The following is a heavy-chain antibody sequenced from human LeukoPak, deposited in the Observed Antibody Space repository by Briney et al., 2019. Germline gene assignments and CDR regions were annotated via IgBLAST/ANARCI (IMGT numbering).Heavy chain of an antibody. D-gene: IGHD2-2*01. V-gene: IGHV3-23*01. CDR1: GFTFSSYA. CDR3: AKDLKAPPMWGVPAGPYYYYYYGMDV. Sequence: GGSLRLSCAASGFTFSSYAMSWVRQAPGKGLEWVSAISGSGGSTYYAASVKGRFTISRDNSKNTLYLQMNSLRAEDTAVYYCAKDLKAPPMWGVPAGPYYYYYYGMDVWGQGTTVTVSS. CDR2: ISGSGGST. J-gene: IGHJ6*02.